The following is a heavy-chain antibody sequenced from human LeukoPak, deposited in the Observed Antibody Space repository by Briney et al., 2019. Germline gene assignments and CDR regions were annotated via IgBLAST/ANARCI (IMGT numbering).Heavy chain of an antibody. J-gene: IGHJ4*02. CDR1: GFTFSTYG. CDR3: ARDLIRSITMVRGVIIETLDY. V-gene: IGHV3-33*01. Sequence: GGSLRLSCAASGFTFSTYGMHWVRQAPGRGLEWVAVIWFDENKKYYADSVKGRFTISRDNSKNTLYLQMNSLRAEDTAVYYCARDLIRSITMVRGVIIETLDYWGQGTLVTVSS. D-gene: IGHD3-10*01. CDR2: IWFDENKK.